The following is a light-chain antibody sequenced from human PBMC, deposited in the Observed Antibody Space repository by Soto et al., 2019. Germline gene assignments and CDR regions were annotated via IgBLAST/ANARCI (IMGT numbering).Light chain of an antibody. CDR1: QSVSSSY. CDR2: GAS. CDR3: QQYGNSPPT. J-gene: IGKJ1*01. Sequence: EIVLTQSPGTLSLSPGERATLSCRASQSVSSSYLAWYQQKPGQAPRLRIYGASSRATGIPERLSGSGSGTDFILTIRRLEPEDCAVYYCQQYGNSPPTFGQGNKVEIK. V-gene: IGKV3-20*01.